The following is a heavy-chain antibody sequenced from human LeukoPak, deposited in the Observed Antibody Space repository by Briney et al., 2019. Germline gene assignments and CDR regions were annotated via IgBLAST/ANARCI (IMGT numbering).Heavy chain of an antibody. CDR3: ARGLLRFLEWLTYYYGMDV. J-gene: IGHJ6*02. Sequence: ASVKVSCKASGGTFSSYAISWVRQAPGQGLEWMGRFIPILGIANYAQKFQGRVTITADKSTSTAYMELSSLRSEDTAVYYCARGLLRFLEWLTYYYGMDVWGQGTTVTVSS. D-gene: IGHD3-3*01. CDR2: FIPILGIA. CDR1: GGTFSSYA. V-gene: IGHV1-69*04.